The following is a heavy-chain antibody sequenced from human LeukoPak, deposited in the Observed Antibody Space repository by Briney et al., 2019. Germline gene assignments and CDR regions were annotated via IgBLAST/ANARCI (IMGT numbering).Heavy chain of an antibody. CDR3: ARTGMAAAGRYWYFGL. D-gene: IGHD6-13*01. CDR2: IYYSGST. CDR1: GGSISSGDYY. Sequence: SETLSLTCTVSGGSISSGDYYWSWIRQPPGKGLEWIGYIYYSGSTYYNPSLKSRVTISVDTSKNQFSLKLNSVTAADTAVYYCARTGMAAAGRYWYFGLWGRGTLVTVSS. J-gene: IGHJ2*01. V-gene: IGHV4-30-4*02.